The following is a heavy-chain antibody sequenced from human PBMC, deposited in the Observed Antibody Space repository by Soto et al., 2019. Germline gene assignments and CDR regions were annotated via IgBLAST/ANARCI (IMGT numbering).Heavy chain of an antibody. CDR2: VIPLFDTA. CDR1: GGIFTNNA. V-gene: IGHV1-69*01. D-gene: IGHD5-18*01. Sequence: QVQVVQSGAEVKKPGSSVKVSCKVSGGIFTNNAISWVRQAPGQGLEWLGGVIPLFDTAYYAQIFRCRLNISADGATTTASMELSGLTSADTAVYFCATGGHNDGYNFYHGMDVWGQGTTVTVS. J-gene: IGHJ6*02. CDR3: ATGGHNDGYNFYHGMDV.